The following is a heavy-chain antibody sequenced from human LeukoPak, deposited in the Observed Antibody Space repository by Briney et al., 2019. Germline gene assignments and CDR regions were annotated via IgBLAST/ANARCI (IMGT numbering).Heavy chain of an antibody. CDR2: IYPGNSDT. D-gene: IGHD2-21*02. Sequence: GESLKISCKGFGYSFTKYWIGWVRQMSGKGLEWMGIIYPGNSDTRYSPSFQGQVTISADKSINTAYLQWSSLKASDTAMYYCARPGTAGIADAFDMWGQGTMVTVSS. CDR3: ARPGTAGIADAFDM. CDR1: GYSFTKYW. J-gene: IGHJ3*02. V-gene: IGHV5-51*01.